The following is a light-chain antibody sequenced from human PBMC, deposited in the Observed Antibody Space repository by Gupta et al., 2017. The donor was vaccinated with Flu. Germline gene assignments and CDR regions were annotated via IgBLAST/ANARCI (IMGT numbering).Light chain of an antibody. CDR2: GNS. CDR3: QSYDSSLSGWV. V-gene: IGLV1-40*01. Sequence: QSVRTHPHSVAGAPGQRVTISCTGGSSNIGAGYDVHWYQQLPGTAPKLPILGNSNRPSGVPDRFSGSKSGTSASLAITGLQAEDEADYYCQSYDSSLSGWVFGGGTKLTVL. J-gene: IGLJ3*02. CDR1: SSNIGAGYD.